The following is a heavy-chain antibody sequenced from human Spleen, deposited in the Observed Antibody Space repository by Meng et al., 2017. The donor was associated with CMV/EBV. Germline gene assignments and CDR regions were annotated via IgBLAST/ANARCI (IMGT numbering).Heavy chain of an antibody. V-gene: IGHV3-74*01. J-gene: IGHJ4*02. D-gene: IGHD5-24*01. CDR3: ARDRDGLGY. CDR1: GFTFSSYW. CDR2: IVSDGSST. Sequence: GESLKISCAASGFTFSSYWMHWVRQTPGKGLVWVSHIVSDGSSTTYADSVKGRFTISRDNAKNMLYLQMNSLRAEDTAVYYCARDRDGLGYWGQGTLVTVSS.